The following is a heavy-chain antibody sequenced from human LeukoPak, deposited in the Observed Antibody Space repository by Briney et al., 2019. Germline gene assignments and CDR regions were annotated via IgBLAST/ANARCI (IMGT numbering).Heavy chain of an antibody. CDR2: IKQDGSEK. J-gene: IGHJ4*02. Sequence: GGSLRLSCAASGFTFSSYWMSWVRQAPGKGLEWVANIKQDGSEKYYVDSVKGRFTISRDNAKNSLYLQMNSLRAEDTAVYYCARMGVDFWSGYSYYFDYWGQGTLVTVSS. CDR3: ARMGVDFWSGYSYYFDY. D-gene: IGHD3-3*01. CDR1: GFTFSSYW. V-gene: IGHV3-7*01.